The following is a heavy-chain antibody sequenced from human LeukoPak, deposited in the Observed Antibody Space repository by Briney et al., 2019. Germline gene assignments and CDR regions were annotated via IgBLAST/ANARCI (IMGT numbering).Heavy chain of an antibody. Sequence: GGSLGLSCAASGFTFDDYAMHWVRQAPGKGLEWVSGISWNSGSIGYADSVKGRFTISRDNAKNSLYLQMNSLRAEDMALYYCAKDISSSTYYYMDVWGKGTTVTVSS. CDR1: GFTFDDYA. V-gene: IGHV3-9*03. D-gene: IGHD6-6*01. CDR2: ISWNSGSI. J-gene: IGHJ6*03. CDR3: AKDISSSTYYYMDV.